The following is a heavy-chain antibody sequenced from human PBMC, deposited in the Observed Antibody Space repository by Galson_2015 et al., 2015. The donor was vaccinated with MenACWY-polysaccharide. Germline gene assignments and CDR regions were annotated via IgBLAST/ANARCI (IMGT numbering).Heavy chain of an antibody. CDR3: VKGGWADN. V-gene: IGHV3-23*01. D-gene: IGHD1-26*01. CDR2: ISSGSDTA. CDR1: GFNFSIYV. J-gene: IGHJ4*02. Sequence: SLRLSCAASGFNFSIYVMTWVRQAPGKGLEWVSAISSGSDTAYYTDSVKGRFTISRDNSKDTLHLQMDSLRAEDTGVYYCVKGGWADNWGQGTLVTASS.